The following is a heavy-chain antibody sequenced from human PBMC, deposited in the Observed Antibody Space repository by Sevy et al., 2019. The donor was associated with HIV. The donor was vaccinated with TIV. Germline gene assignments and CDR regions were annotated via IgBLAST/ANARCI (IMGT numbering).Heavy chain of an antibody. J-gene: IGHJ6*02. D-gene: IGHD2-2*03. V-gene: IGHV3-21*01. CDR1: GFTFSSYS. CDR3: ARVGGYCSSTSCYDYYGMDV. Sequence: GGSLRLSCAASGFTFSSYSMNWVRQAPGKGLEWVSSISSSSSYIYYADSVKGRFTISRDNAKKSLYLQMNSLRAEDTAVYYCARVGGYCSSTSCYDYYGMDVWGQGTTVTVSS. CDR2: ISSSSSYI.